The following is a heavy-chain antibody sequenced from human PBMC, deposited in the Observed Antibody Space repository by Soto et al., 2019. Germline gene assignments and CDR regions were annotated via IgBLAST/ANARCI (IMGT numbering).Heavy chain of an antibody. CDR2: IRHGGTT. Sequence: SETLCLTCGVSDFPISSVCYGGCIRQPPVKGLEWIGSIRHGGTTYYNPSLKSRVTISVDTSKNQFSLKLRSVTAADTALYYCARGPAHYYFDCWGRGTLVTVSS. CDR1: DFPISSVCY. J-gene: IGHJ4*02. V-gene: IGHV4-38-2*01. CDR3: ARGPAHYYFDC.